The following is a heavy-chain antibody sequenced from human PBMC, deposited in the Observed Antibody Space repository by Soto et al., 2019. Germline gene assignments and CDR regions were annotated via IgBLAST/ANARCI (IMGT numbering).Heavy chain of an antibody. Sequence: QVQLVESGGGVVQPGRSLRLSCAASGFNFRTYGIHWVRQAPGKGLEWVALISKDGSHSYYAHSVKGRFTTSRDNYQNKEFLQVNSLRADDTAVYFCARGTDYADLGNAEYFHPWGQGTLVTVSS. D-gene: IGHD4-17*01. V-gene: IGHV3-30*03. J-gene: IGHJ1*01. CDR3: ARGTDYADLGNAEYFHP. CDR1: GFNFRTYG. CDR2: ISKDGSHS.